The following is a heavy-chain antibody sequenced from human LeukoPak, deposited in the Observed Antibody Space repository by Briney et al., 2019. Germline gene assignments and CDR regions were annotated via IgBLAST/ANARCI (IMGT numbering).Heavy chain of an antibody. Sequence: LETLSLTCTVAGGSISPYYWRWIRQPPGKGLEWIGYISYSGTTHYNPSLESRVTMSVDTSKNQFSLKLSSVTAADTAVYYCATHYDVLTGYAAAAFDIWGQGTMVTVSS. J-gene: IGHJ3*02. D-gene: IGHD3-9*01. CDR1: GGSISPYY. CDR3: ATHYDVLTGYAAAAFDI. V-gene: IGHV4-59*08. CDR2: ISYSGTT.